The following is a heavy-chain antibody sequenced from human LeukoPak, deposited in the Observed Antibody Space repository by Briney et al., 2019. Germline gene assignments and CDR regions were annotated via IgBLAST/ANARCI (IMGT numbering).Heavy chain of an antibody. CDR1: GYTFTSYD. CDR3: ARGQSSLGSPYYFDY. D-gene: IGHD3-16*01. J-gene: IGHJ4*02. Sequence: VASVKVSCKASGYTFTSYDINWVRQATGQGLERMGWMNPNSGNTGYAQKFQGRVTITRNTSISTAYMELSSLRSEDTAVYYCARGQSSLGSPYYFDYWGQGTLVTVSS. V-gene: IGHV1-8*03. CDR2: MNPNSGNT.